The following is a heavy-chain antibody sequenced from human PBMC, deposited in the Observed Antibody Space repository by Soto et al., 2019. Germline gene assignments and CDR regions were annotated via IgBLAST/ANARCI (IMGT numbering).Heavy chain of an antibody. CDR2: VYYTGST. CDR3: ARSIAVPSSHIDH. CDR1: GGSMSGYY. D-gene: IGHD6-6*01. V-gene: IGHV4-59*01. J-gene: IGHJ4*02. Sequence: PSETLSLTCRFSGGSMSGYYWSWIRQAPGKGLEWIGYVYYTGSTNYNPSLQSRVTISVDTSNKQFSLSLRLVTAADTAVYFCARSIAVPSSHIDHWGQGIRVTVSS.